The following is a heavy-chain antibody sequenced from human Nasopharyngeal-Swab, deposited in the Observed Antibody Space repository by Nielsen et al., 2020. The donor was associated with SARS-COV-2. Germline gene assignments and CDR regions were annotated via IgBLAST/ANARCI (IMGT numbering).Heavy chain of an antibody. CDR2: ISYDGSNK. Sequence: GGSLRLSCAASGFTFSSYAMHWVRQAPGKGLEWVAVISYDGSNKYYADSVKGRFTISRDNSKNTLYLQMNSLRAEDTAVYYCARTGGLAAVGLDYWGQGTLVTVSS. CDR1: GFTFSSYA. J-gene: IGHJ4*02. CDR3: ARTGGLAAVGLDY. V-gene: IGHV3-30*04. D-gene: IGHD6-13*01.